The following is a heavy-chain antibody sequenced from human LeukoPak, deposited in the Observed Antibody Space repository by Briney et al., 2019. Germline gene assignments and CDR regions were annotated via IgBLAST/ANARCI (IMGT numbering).Heavy chain of an antibody. CDR1: GGSIGKYH. V-gene: IGHV4-59*01. Sequence: SETLSLTCSVSGGSIGKYHWTWIRQPPGKRLEWIGYTGNLNYNPSLDHRVSLSIDTSKNQFSLSLSSVTAADTAVYYCARGSAPGTGPPSLDSWGQGTLVTVSS. D-gene: IGHD6-13*01. CDR3: ARGSAPGTGPPSLDS. CDR2: TGNL. J-gene: IGHJ4*02.